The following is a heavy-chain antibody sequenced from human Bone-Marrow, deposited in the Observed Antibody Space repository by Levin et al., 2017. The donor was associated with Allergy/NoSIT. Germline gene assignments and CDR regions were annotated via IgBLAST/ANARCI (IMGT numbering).Heavy chain of an antibody. J-gene: IGHJ3*02. D-gene: IGHD4-17*01. Sequence: GGSLRLSCAASGFTFSDYFMSWIRQTPGKGLEWVSYISGRGVAIYYADSVKGRFTISRDNAKNSLYLQMNSLRAEDTAVYYCARDRTATTQRGGGFDIWGQGTMVTVSS. CDR2: ISGRGVAI. CDR3: ARDRTATTQRGGGFDI. V-gene: IGHV3-11*01. CDR1: GFTFSDYF.